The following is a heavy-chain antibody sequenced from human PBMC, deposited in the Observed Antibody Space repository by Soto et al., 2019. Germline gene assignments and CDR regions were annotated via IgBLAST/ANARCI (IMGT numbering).Heavy chain of an antibody. V-gene: IGHV4-59*01. CDR3: ARSSSRWGYAFDI. CDR1: GGSISSYY. CDR2: IYYSGST. Sequence: SETLSLTCTVSGGSISSYYWSWIRQLPGKGLEWIGYIYYSGSTNYSPSLKSRVTISVDTSKNQFSLKLSSVTAADTAVYYCARSSSRWGYAFDIWGQGTMVTVSS. J-gene: IGHJ3*02. D-gene: IGHD6-13*01.